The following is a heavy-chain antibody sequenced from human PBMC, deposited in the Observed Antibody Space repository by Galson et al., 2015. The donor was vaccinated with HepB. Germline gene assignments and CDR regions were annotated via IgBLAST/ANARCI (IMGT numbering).Heavy chain of an antibody. J-gene: IGHJ3*02. CDR3: AREGTGDDAFDI. D-gene: IGHD7-27*01. CDR2: IWYDGSNK. CDR1: GFTFSSYG. Sequence: SLRLSCAASGFTFSSYGMHWVRQAPGKGLEWGAVIWYDGSNKYYADSVKGRFTISRDNSKNTLYLQMNSLRAEDTAVYYCAREGTGDDAFDIWGQGTMVTVSS. V-gene: IGHV3-33*01.